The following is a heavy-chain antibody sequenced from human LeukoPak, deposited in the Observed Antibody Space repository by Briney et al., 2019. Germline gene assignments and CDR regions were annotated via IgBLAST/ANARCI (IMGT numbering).Heavy chain of an antibody. CDR3: ARESGSYLWRSWLNP. V-gene: IGHV4-59*01. Sequence: SETLSLTCTVSGGFINSYYWTWIRQPPGKGLEWIGNIYNSGNTNYNPSLKSRVTISVDTSKNQFSLKLNSVTAADTAVCYCARESGSYLWRSWLNPWGQGTLVTVSS. CDR2: IYNSGNT. D-gene: IGHD3-16*01. CDR1: GGFINSYY. J-gene: IGHJ5*02.